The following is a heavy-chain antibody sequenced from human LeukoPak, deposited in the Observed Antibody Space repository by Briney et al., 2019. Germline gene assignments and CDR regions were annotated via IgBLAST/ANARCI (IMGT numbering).Heavy chain of an antibody. CDR1: GYTFTSYA. J-gene: IGHJ5*02. CDR3: ARSGITVTTMDNWWFGDWFDP. D-gene: IGHD4-17*01. V-gene: IGHV1-3*01. Sequence: ASVKVSCKASGYTFTSYAMHWVRQAPGQRLEWMGWINAGNGNTKYSQKFQGRITITRDTSASTAYMERSSLRSEDTAVYYCARSGITVTTMDNWWFGDWFDPWGQGTLVTVSS. CDR2: INAGNGNT.